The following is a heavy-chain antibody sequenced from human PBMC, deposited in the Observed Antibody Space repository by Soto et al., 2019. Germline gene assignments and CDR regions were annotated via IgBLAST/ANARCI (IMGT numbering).Heavy chain of an antibody. V-gene: IGHV1-2*02. J-gene: IGHJ4*02. CDR1: GYTFAAYY. CDR3: ARDPDYGDYWGYFFDS. D-gene: IGHD4-17*01. CDR2: INPTSGGT. Sequence: ASVKVSCKTSGYTFAAYYIHWIRQAPGQGLEWMGWINPTSGGTVYAQNFQDRVTMTRDTSISTAYMELRRLNSDATAVYYCARDPDYGDYWGYFFDSWGQGTPVTVS.